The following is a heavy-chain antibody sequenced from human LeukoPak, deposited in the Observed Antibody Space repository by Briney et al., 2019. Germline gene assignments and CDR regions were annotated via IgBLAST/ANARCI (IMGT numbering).Heavy chain of an antibody. V-gene: IGHV1-46*01. D-gene: IGHD1-14*01. CDR1: GYTFTSYY. CDR3: ARSPSAEPFDY. Sequence: ASVKVSCKASGYTFTSYYMHWVRQAPGQGLEWMGIINPSGGSTSYAQKFQGRVTMTRNTSISTAYMELSSLRSEDTAVYYCARSPSAEPFDYWGQGTLVTVSS. CDR2: INPSGGST. J-gene: IGHJ4*02.